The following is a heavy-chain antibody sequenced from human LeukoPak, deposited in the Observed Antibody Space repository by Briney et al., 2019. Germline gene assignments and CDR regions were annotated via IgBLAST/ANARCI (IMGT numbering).Heavy chain of an antibody. CDR3: ARETTGTTLHP. D-gene: IGHD1-1*01. J-gene: IGHJ5*02. V-gene: IGHV4-4*02. CDR2: IYHSGST. CDR1: GGSISSSDW. Sequence: SETLSLTCAVSGGSISSSDWWTWVRQPPGEGLEWIGEIYHSGSTKYNPSLKSRVTISVDRSKNQFSLKLSSVTAADTAVYYCARETTGTTLHPWGQGTLVTVSS.